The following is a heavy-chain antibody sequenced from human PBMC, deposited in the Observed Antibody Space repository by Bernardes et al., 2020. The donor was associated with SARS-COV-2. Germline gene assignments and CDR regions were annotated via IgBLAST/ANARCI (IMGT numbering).Heavy chain of an antibody. D-gene: IGHD3-22*01. CDR2: IWYDGSNK. CDR3: ARDTYYYDSSGYYYPPYYYYGMDV. J-gene: IGHJ6*02. CDR1: VFTFSSYG. V-gene: IGHV3-33*01. Sequence: GSVRIPSAAAVFTFSSYGMHWVRPAPGKGLEWVAVIWYDGSNKYYADSVKGRFTISRDNSKNTLYLQMNSLRAEDTAVYYCARDTYYYDSSGYYYPPYYYYGMDVWGQGTTVTVSS.